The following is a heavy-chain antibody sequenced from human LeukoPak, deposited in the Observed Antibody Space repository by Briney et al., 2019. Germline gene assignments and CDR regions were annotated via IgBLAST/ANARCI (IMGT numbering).Heavy chain of an antibody. CDR3: ARYCSSTSCYTKANYYYYMDV. D-gene: IGHD2-2*02. V-gene: IGHV3-23*01. Sequence: QPGGSLLLSCAASGFTFSSYAMSWVRQAPGKGLEWVSAISGSGGSTYYADSVKGRFTISRDNSKNTLYLQMNSLRAEDTAVYYCARYCSSTSCYTKANYYYYMDVWGKGTTVTVSS. CDR2: ISGSGGST. J-gene: IGHJ6*03. CDR1: GFTFSSYA.